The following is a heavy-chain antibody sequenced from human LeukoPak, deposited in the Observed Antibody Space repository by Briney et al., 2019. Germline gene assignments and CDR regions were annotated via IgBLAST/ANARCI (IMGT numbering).Heavy chain of an antibody. Sequence: GASVKVSCKASGYTFTGYYMHWVRQAPGQGLEWMGWINPNSGGTNYAQKFQGRVTMTRDTSISTAYMELSRLRSDDTAVYYGAKIAGGADNWFDPWGQGTLVTVSS. CDR3: AKIAGGADNWFDP. D-gene: IGHD4-23*01. CDR2: INPNSGGT. J-gene: IGHJ5*02. CDR1: GYTFTGYY. V-gene: IGHV1-2*02.